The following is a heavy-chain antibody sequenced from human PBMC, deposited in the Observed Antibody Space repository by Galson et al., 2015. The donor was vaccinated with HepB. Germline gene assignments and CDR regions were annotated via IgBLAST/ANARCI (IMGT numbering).Heavy chain of an antibody. CDR3: ASLVGASPGYY. Sequence: ETLSLTCTVSGGSISGGSYYWAWIRQSPGKGLEWIGSIHNSRSPHYHNNPSLKSRVTLSIDTSKNQFSLRLSSVTAADTAVYYCASLVGASPGYYWGQGTLVTVSS. CDR1: GGSISGGSYY. CDR2: IHNSRSP. V-gene: IGHV4-39*01. J-gene: IGHJ4*02. D-gene: IGHD1-26*01.